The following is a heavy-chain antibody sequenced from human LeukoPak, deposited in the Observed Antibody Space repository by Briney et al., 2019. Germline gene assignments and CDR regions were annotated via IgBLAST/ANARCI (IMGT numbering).Heavy chain of an antibody. V-gene: IGHV1-46*01. J-gene: IGHJ5*02. Sequence: ASVKVSCKASGYTFTSYYMHWVRQAPGQGLEWMGIINPSGGSTSYAQKFQGRVTMTRDTSTSTVYMELSSLRSEDTAVYYCARDLNDFWGGYSFDPWGQGTLVTVSS. CDR3: ARDLNDFWGGYSFDP. D-gene: IGHD3-3*01. CDR2: INPSGGST. CDR1: GYTFTSYY.